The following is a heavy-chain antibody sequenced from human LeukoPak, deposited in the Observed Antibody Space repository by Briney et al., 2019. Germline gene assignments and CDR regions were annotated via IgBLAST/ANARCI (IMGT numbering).Heavy chain of an antibody. Sequence: SVKVSCKASGGTFSSYAISWVRQAPGQGLEWMGGIIPIFGTANYAQKFQGRVTITADESTSTAYMELSSLRSEDTAVYYCASCSTSCSYYYYYMDVWGKGTTVTVSS. V-gene: IGHV1-69*13. CDR3: ASCSTSCSYYYYYMDV. CDR2: IIPIFGTA. D-gene: IGHD2-2*01. CDR1: GGTFSSYA. J-gene: IGHJ6*03.